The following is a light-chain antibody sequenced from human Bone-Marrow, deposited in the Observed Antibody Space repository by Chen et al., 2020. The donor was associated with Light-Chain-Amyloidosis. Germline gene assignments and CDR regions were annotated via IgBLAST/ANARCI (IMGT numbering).Light chain of an antibody. CDR2: KDI. CDR1: ALPNQY. J-gene: IGLJ2*01. Sequence: SFELTQPPSVSVSPGQTARLTCSGHALPNQYVFWYQQKSGQAPVLLIYKDIERPSGIPEPFSGSTSGTTVTLTIRGVQAEDEADYCCQSADSSGTVIFGGGTKVTVL. V-gene: IGLV3-25*03. CDR3: QSADSSGTVI.